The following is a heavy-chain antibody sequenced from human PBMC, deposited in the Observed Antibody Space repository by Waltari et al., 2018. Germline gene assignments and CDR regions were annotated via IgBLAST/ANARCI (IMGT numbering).Heavy chain of an antibody. Sequence: EVQLVESGGGLVKPGGSLRLSCAASGFTFSSYSMNWVRQAPGKGLEWVSSISMSSSYIYYADSVKGRFTISRDNAKNSLYLQMNSLRAEDTAVYYCASHYGDYAPLFDYWGQGTLVTVSS. D-gene: IGHD4-17*01. V-gene: IGHV3-21*01. CDR2: ISMSSSYI. J-gene: IGHJ4*02. CDR3: ASHYGDYAPLFDY. CDR1: GFTFSSYS.